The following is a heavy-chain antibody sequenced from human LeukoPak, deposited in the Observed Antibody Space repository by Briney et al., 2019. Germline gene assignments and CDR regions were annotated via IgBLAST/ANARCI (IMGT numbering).Heavy chain of an antibody. V-gene: IGHV4-39*01. CDR3: ARSGFGSGTYAYYGMDV. D-gene: IGHD3-10*01. CDR2: IHYGGST. CDR1: RGSISSSNHY. J-gene: IGHJ6*02. Sequence: KPSETLSLTCTVPRGSISSSNHYWGWIRQPPGKGLEWIGNIHYGGSTNYNPSLKSRVTVSVDTSRNQFSLKLNSVTAADTAVYYCARSGFGSGTYAYYGMDVWGQGTTVTVSS.